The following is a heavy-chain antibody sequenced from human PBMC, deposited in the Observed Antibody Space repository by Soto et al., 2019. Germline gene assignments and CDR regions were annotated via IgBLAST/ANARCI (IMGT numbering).Heavy chain of an antibody. CDR2: ISAYNGNT. CDR3: ARDGALGENYYGYGMDV. J-gene: IGHJ6*02. D-gene: IGHD3-16*01. Sequence: QVQLVQSGAEVKKPGASVKVSCKASGYTFTNYGISWVRQAPGQGLEWMGWISAYNGNTNYAQKLQGRVTMTTDTSTTTSYMQLRSLRSDDRAVYYCARDGALGENYYGYGMDVWGQGTTVTVSS. CDR1: GYTFTNYG. V-gene: IGHV1-18*01.